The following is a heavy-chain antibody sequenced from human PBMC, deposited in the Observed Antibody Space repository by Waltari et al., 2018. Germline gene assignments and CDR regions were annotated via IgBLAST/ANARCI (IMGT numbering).Heavy chain of an antibody. CDR1: GYTFTAYN. CDR2: YDCSNGDR. J-gene: IGHJ4*01. D-gene: IGHD5-12*01. V-gene: IGHV1-2*02. CDR3: AREDIVATKVFDD. Sequence: QVQLVQSGAEVQKPGASVKVSCKTSGYTFTAYNMHWVRQARGQGLEWTGWYDCSNGDRDYAQKFRGRVTMTSETSLTTVYMEMNRLTSDDTAVYYCAREDIVATKVFDDWGHGTLGTVAS.